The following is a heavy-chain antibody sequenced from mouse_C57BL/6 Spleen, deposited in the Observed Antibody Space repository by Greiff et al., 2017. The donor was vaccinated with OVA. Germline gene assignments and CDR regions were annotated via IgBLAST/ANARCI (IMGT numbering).Heavy chain of an antibody. CDR1: GFTFSDYG. V-gene: IGHV5-17*01. Sequence: EVMLVESGGGLVKPGGSLKLSCAASGFTFSDYGMHWVRQAPEKGLEWVAYISSGSSTIYYADTVKGRFTITRDNAKNTVFLQMTSLRSEDTAMYYCERENWDPYWGQGTLVTVSA. CDR3: ERENWDPY. CDR2: ISSGSSTI. D-gene: IGHD4-1*01. J-gene: IGHJ3*01.